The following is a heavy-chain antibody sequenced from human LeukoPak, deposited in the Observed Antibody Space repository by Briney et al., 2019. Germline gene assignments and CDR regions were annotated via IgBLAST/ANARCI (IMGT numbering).Heavy chain of an antibody. Sequence: KPSETLSLTCTVSGGSISSSSYYWGWIRQPPGKGLEWIGSIYYSGSPYYNPSLKSRVTISVDTSKNQFSLKLSSVTATDTAVYYCARSLLSAGSGSYGFDPWGQGTLVTVSS. J-gene: IGHJ5*02. D-gene: IGHD3-10*01. CDR2: IYYSGSP. CDR1: GGSISSSSYY. CDR3: ARSLLSAGSGSYGFDP. V-gene: IGHV4-39*01.